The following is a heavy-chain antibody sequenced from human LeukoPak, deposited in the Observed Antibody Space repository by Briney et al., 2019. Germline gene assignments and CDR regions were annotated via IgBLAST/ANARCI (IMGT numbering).Heavy chain of an antibody. D-gene: IGHD1-14*01. CDR2: IYTGGST. V-gene: IGHV3-53*01. CDR1: GFIVSSNY. Sequence: GGPLRLSCAASGFIVSSNYMSWVRQAPGKGLEWVSVIYTGGSTYYADSVKGRFTISRDNSKNTLYLQMNSLRAEDTAVYYCARGRGEANRNAFDIWGQGTMVTVSS. CDR3: ARGRGEANRNAFDI. J-gene: IGHJ3*02.